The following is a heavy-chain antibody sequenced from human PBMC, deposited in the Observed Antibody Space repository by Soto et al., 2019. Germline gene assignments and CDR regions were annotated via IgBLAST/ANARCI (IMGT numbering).Heavy chain of an antibody. V-gene: IGHV1-2*04. Sequence: QVQLVQSGAEVKQPGASVKVSCKASGYTFTGFHIHWVRQAPGQGLEWMGWINPNGGGRNYAQKFQGWVTMTRDTSISTAYMELSRLKSGDTAVYYCARGSVGPTTDFDYWGQGTLVTVSS. CDR3: ARGSVGPTTDFDY. CDR1: GYTFTGFH. CDR2: INPNGGGR. D-gene: IGHD1-26*01. J-gene: IGHJ4*02.